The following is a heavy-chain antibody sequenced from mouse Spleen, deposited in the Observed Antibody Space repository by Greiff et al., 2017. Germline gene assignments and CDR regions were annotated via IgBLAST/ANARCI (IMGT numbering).Heavy chain of an antibody. D-gene: IGHD1-1*01. CDR3: ATITTVRGAMDY. Sequence: VQLQQSGAELMKPGASVKISCKATGYTFSSYWIEWVKQRPGHGLEWIGEILPGSGSTNYNEKFKGKATFTADPSSNTAYMQLSSLTSEDSAVYYCATITTVRGAMDYWGQGTSVTVSS. J-gene: IGHJ4*01. V-gene: IGHV1-9*01. CDR2: ILPGSGST. CDR1: GYTFSSYW.